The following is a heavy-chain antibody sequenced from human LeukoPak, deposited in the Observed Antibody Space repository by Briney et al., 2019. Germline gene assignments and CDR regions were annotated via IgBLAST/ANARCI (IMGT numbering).Heavy chain of an antibody. CDR3: ARDFSATTVDAFDI. D-gene: IGHD4-17*01. V-gene: IGHV4-59*01. CDR2: IYYSGST. CDR1: GGSISSYY. Sequence: SETLSLTCTVSGGSISSYYWSWIRQPPGKGQEWIGYIYYSGSTNYNPSLKSRVTISVDTSKNQFSLKLSSVTAADTAVYYCARDFSATTVDAFDIWGQGTMVTVSS. J-gene: IGHJ3*02.